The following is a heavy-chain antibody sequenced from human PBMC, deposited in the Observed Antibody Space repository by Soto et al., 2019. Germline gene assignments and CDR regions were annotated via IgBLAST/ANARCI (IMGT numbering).Heavy chain of an antibody. D-gene: IGHD6-19*01. CDR1: AFTVRSNY. CDR2: ISSDGGT. J-gene: IGHJ4*02. Sequence: SLRLSCAASAFTVRSNYMSWVRQAPGKGLEWVSAISSDGGTYYTDSVKGRFTISRDNSKNTLYLQMNSLTAEDTAVYYCARDVIAVAGSADYWGQGTLVTVSS. V-gene: IGHV3-53*01. CDR3: ARDVIAVAGSADY.